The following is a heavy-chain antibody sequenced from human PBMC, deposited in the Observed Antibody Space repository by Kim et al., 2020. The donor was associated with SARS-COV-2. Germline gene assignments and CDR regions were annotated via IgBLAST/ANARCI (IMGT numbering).Heavy chain of an antibody. D-gene: IGHD2-2*01. CDR2: ISNSGGDT. CDR3: AKSVVPAAHPDY. CDR1: GFTFSSYA. Sequence: GGSLRLSCAASGFTFSSYAMSWVRQAPGKGLNWVSAISNSGGDTYYADSVKGRFTISRDNSKNTLYLQMSSLRAEDTAVYYCAKSVVPAAHPDYWGRGTLVTVPS. J-gene: IGHJ4*02. V-gene: IGHV3-23*01.